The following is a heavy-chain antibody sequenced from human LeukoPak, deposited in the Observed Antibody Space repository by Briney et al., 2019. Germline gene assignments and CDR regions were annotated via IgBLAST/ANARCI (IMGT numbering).Heavy chain of an antibody. V-gene: IGHV4-34*01. D-gene: IGHD3-22*01. CDR3: ARGRVRYYDSSGYRYNWFDP. CDR1: GVSFSGYY. Sequence: SETLSLTCAVYGVSFSGYYWSWIRQPPGKGLEWIGEINHSGSTNYNPSLKSRVTISVDTSKNQFSLKLSSVTAADTAVHYCARGRVRYYDSSGYRYNWFDPWGQGTLVTVSS. J-gene: IGHJ5*02. CDR2: INHSGST.